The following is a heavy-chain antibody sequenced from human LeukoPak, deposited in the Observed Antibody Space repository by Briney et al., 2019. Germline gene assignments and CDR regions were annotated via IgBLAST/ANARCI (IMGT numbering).Heavy chain of an antibody. CDR3: ARGRSASRVGFDV. CDR2: IWYDGSNK. J-gene: IGHJ6*02. Sequence: GRSLRLSCAASGFTFSSYGMHWVRQAPGKGLEWVAVIWYDGSNKYYADSVKGRCTISRDNSENTLYLQMDSLRAEDTAVFYCARGRSASRVGFDVWGQGTTVTVSS. V-gene: IGHV3-33*01. CDR1: GFTFSSYG. D-gene: IGHD6-19*01.